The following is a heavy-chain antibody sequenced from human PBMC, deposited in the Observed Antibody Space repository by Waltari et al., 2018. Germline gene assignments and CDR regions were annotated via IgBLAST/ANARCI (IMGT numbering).Heavy chain of an antibody. J-gene: IGHJ4*02. CDR1: GGSISSYY. V-gene: IGHV4-59*01. CDR3: ARGSFLEDADGPEIDY. Sequence: QVQLQESGPGLVKPSETLSLTCTVSGGSISSYYWSWIRQPPGKGLEWIGYIYYSGSTNYNPSLKSRVTISVDTSKNQFSLKLSSVTAADTAVYYCARGSFLEDADGPEIDYWGQGTLVTVSS. D-gene: IGHD3-3*01. CDR2: IYYSGST.